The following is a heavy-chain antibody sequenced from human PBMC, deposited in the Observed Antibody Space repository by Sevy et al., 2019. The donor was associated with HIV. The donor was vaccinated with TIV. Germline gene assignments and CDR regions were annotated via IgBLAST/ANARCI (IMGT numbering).Heavy chain of an antibody. CDR2: IKEDGSET. CDR1: GFSLSDHW. J-gene: IGHJ4*02. V-gene: IGHV3-7*01. CDR3: ARGAGWAIDY. D-gene: IGHD6-19*01. Sequence: GGSLRLSCSASGFSLSDHWMNWVRQAPGMGLEWVAIIKEDGSETFYVDSVNGSFSISRDNAKNSVYLQMNSLRVEDTAVYYCARGAGWAIDYWGQGTLVTVSS.